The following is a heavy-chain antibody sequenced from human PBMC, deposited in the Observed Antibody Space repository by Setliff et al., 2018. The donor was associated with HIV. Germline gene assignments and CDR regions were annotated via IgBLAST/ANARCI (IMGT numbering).Heavy chain of an antibody. Sequence: PGGSLRLSCAASGFTFSSYTMNWVRQAPGKGLEWVSIISSSSSYIYYADSAKGRFTISRDSSKNTLYLQMDSLRVDDTAVYYCVKDVSWAASWGQGTLVTVSS. D-gene: IGHD2-15*01. CDR3: VKDVSWAAS. CDR1: GFTFSSYT. V-gene: IGHV3-21*01. J-gene: IGHJ5*02. CDR2: ISSSSSYI.